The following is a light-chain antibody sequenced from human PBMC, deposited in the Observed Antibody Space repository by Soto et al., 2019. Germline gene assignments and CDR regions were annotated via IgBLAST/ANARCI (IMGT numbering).Light chain of an antibody. J-gene: IGKJ5*01. CDR2: DAS. V-gene: IGKV3-11*01. CDR1: PSVSSSY. Sequence: EIVLTQSPVTLSLSPGERTTLSCRASPSVSSSYLAWYQQKPGQAPSLLIYDASNRATGIPARFSGSGSGTEFTLIISSLQPEDFAVYYCQQYKTWPLTFGQGTRVQIK. CDR3: QQYKTWPLT.